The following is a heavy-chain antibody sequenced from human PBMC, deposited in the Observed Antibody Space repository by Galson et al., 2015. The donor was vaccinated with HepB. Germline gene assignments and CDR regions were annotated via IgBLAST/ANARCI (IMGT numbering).Heavy chain of an antibody. CDR1: GGTFSSYT. Sequence: SVKVSCKASGGTFSSYTISWVRQAPGQGLEWMGRIIPILGITNYAQKFQGRATITADKSTSTAYMELSSLGSEDTAVYYCARKWESSGGNWFDPWGQGTLVTVSS. D-gene: IGHD1-26*01. J-gene: IGHJ5*02. V-gene: IGHV1-69*02. CDR3: ARKWESSGGNWFDP. CDR2: IIPILGIT.